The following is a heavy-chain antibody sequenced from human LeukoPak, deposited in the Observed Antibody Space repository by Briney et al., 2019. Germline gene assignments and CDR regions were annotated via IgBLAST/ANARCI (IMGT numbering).Heavy chain of an antibody. D-gene: IGHD6-13*01. CDR1: GFTFSSYG. CDR2: ISSDGSNK. V-gene: IGHV3-30*18. J-gene: IGHJ4*02. CDR3: AKVRTAAGNFSDY. Sequence: PGGSLRLSCAASGFTFSSYGMHWVRQAPGKGLEWVAVISSDGSNKYYADSVKGRFTISRDNSKNTLYLQMNSLRAEDTAVYYCAKVRTAAGNFSDYWGQGTLVTVSS.